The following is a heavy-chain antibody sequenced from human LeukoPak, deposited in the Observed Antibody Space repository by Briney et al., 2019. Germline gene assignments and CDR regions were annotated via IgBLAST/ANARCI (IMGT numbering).Heavy chain of an antibody. V-gene: IGHV4-38-2*01. CDR2: IYHSGST. Sequence: PSETLSLTCAVSGHSISSGYYWGWIRQPPGKGLEWIGSIYHSGSTYYNPSLKSRVTISVDTSKNQFSLKLSSVTAADTAVYYCASGGSGAFDIWGQGTMVTVSS. J-gene: IGHJ3*02. CDR3: ASGGSGAFDI. D-gene: IGHD3-10*01. CDR1: GHSISSGYY.